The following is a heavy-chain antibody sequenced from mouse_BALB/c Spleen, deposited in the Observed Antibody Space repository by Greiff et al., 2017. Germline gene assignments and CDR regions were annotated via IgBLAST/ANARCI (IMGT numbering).Heavy chain of an antibody. CDR1: GYAFTNYL. CDR3: ARRGDYDAWFAY. V-gene: IGHV1-54*03. J-gene: IGHJ3*01. Sequence: VKLQESGAELVRPGTSVKVSCKASGYAFTNYLIEWVKQRPGQGLEWIGVINPGSGGTNYNEKFKGKATLTADKSSSTAYMQLSSLTSDDSAVYFCARRGDYDAWFAYWGQGTLVTVSA. CDR2: INPGSGGT. D-gene: IGHD2-4*01.